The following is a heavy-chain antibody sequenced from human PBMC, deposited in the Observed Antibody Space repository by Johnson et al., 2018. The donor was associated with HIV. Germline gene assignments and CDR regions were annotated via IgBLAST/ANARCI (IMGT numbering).Heavy chain of an antibody. CDR1: GFTFSSYA. Sequence: VQLVESGGGVVQPGRSLRLSCAASGFTFSSYAMHWVRQAPGKGLAWVANIKQDGSEKYYVDSVKGRFTISRDNAKNSLYLQMNSLRAEDTAVYYCAREYYYDSSGTPVFDIWGQGTMVTVSS. V-gene: IGHV3-7*01. CDR3: AREYYYDSSGTPVFDI. CDR2: IKQDGSEK. J-gene: IGHJ3*02. D-gene: IGHD3-22*01.